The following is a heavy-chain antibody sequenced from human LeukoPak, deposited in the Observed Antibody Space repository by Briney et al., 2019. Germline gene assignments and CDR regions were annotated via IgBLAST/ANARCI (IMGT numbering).Heavy chain of an antibody. D-gene: IGHD2-15*01. CDR2: ISSNGGST. Sequence: GGSLRLSCAASGFTFSSYAMHWVRQAPGKGLEYVSAISSNGGSTYYANSVKGRFTISRDNSKNTLYLQMGSLRAEDMAVYYCATNHAAKGNDYWGQGTLVTVSS. CDR3: ATNHAAKGNDY. CDR1: GFTFSSYA. V-gene: IGHV3-64*01. J-gene: IGHJ4*02.